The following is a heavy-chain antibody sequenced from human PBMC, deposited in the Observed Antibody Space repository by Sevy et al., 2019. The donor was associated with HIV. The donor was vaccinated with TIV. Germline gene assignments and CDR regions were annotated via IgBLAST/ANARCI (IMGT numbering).Heavy chain of an antibody. CDR2: ISGSGGST. V-gene: IGHV3-23*01. CDR1: GFTFSSYA. D-gene: IGHD3-3*01. CDR3: AKDSGEWLLRTYYFDY. Sequence: GGSVRLSCAASGFTFSSYAMSWVRQAPGKGLEWVSAISGSGGSTYYADSVKGRFTISRDNSKNTLYLQMNSLRAEDTAVYYCAKDSGEWLLRTYYFDYWGQGTLVTVSS. J-gene: IGHJ4*02.